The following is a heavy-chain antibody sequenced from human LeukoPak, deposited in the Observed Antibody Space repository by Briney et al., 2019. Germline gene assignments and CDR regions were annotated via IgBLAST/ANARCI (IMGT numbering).Heavy chain of an antibody. J-gene: IGHJ4*02. CDR2: MSAGGSST. Sequence: QPGGSLRLSCAASGFTFSSSAMSWVRQVPGKGLEWVSAMSAGGSSTWYADSVKGRLTISRDNSKNTLFLQMNSLRAEDTAVYYCAKDLYDSSGSRYDCWGQGTLVTVSS. D-gene: IGHD3-22*01. CDR3: AKDLYDSSGSRYDC. CDR1: GFTFSSSA. V-gene: IGHV3-23*01.